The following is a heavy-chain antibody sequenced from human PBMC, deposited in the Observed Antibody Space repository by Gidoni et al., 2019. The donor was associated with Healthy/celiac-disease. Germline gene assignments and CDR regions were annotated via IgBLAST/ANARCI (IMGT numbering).Heavy chain of an antibody. CDR2: IYWDDEK. CDR3: AHRRRRRYDILTAPLPFDP. J-gene: IGHJ5*02. CDR1: GFALSTSGVG. V-gene: IGHV2-5*02. D-gene: IGHD3-9*01. Sequence: QITLKESGTTLVKTTQTLTLTCTFHGFALSTSGVGGGWIRQPPGKALEGPALIYWDDEKRYSPSLKSRLTITKDTSKNQVVLTMTNMDPVDTATYYRAHRRRRRYDILTAPLPFDPWGQGTLVTVSS.